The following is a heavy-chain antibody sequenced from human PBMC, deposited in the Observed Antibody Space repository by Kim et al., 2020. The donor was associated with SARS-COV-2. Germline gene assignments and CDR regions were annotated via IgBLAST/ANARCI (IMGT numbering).Heavy chain of an antibody. J-gene: IGHJ3*02. CDR1: GYTFTSYD. CDR3: ARGPSMFYSGTQGDAFDI. D-gene: IGHD1-26*01. Sequence: ASVKVSCKASGYTFTSYDINWVRQATGQGLECMGWMNPNSGNTGYAQKFQGRVTMTRNTSISTAYMELSSLRSEDTAVYYCARGPSMFYSGTQGDAFDIWGQGTMVTVSS. CDR2: MNPNSGNT. V-gene: IGHV1-8*01.